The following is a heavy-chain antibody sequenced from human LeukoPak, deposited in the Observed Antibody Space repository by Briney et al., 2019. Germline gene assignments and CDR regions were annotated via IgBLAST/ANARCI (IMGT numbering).Heavy chain of an antibody. D-gene: IGHD5-18*01. Sequence: ASVNVSCTASGYTFTSYDINWVRQATGQGLEWMGWMNPNSGNTGYAQKFQGRVTMTRNTSISTAYMELSSLRSEDTAVYHCARASLDVDTAMVYYYYGMDVWGQGTTVTVSS. CDR2: MNPNSGNT. CDR3: ARASLDVDTAMVYYYYGMDV. CDR1: GYTFTSYD. V-gene: IGHV1-8*01. J-gene: IGHJ6*02.